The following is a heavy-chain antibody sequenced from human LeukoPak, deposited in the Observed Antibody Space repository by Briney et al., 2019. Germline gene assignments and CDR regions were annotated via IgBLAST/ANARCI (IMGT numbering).Heavy chain of an antibody. V-gene: IGHV1-2*02. CDR3: AREPDNIGWPKFDY. CDR2: VNPNSGGT. CDR1: GYTFTGYY. J-gene: IGHJ4*02. Sequence: VASVKVSCKASGYTFTGYYIHWVRQAPGQGLEWMGWVNPNSGGTNYAQKFQGRVTMTRDTSISTAYMELSRPSSDDTAVYYCAREPDNIGWPKFDYWGQGTLVTVSS. D-gene: IGHD6-19*01.